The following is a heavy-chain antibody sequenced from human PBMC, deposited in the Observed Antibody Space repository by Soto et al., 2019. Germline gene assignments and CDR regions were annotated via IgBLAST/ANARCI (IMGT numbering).Heavy chain of an antibody. V-gene: IGHV4-39*01. D-gene: IGHD4-17*01. CDR3: ARRNGDPTIYYYYYMDV. J-gene: IGHJ6*03. CDR2: IYYSGST. CDR1: GGSISSSSYY. Sequence: PSETLSLTCTVSGGSISSSSYYWGWIRQPPGKGLEWIGSIYYSGSTYYNPSLKSRVTISVDTSKNQFSLKLSSVTAADTAVYYCARRNGDPTIYYYYYMDVWGKGTTVTVSS.